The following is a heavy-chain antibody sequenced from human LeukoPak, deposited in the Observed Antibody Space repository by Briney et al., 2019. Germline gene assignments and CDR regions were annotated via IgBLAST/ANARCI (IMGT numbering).Heavy chain of an antibody. CDR2: INPNSGGT. D-gene: IGHD2-15*01. Sequence: ASVKVSCKASGYTFTGYYIDWVRQAPGQGLEWMGWINPNSGGTNYAQKFQGRVTMTRDTSITTAYMELRSLRSDDTAVYYCAREGYCSGGICYSTMNWFDPWGQGTLVTVSS. J-gene: IGHJ5*02. CDR3: AREGYCSGGICYSTMNWFDP. V-gene: IGHV1-2*02. CDR1: GYTFTGYY.